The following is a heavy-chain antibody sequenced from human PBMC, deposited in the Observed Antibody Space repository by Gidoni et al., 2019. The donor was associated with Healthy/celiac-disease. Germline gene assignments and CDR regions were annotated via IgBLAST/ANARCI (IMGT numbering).Heavy chain of an antibody. Sequence: EVQLLESGGGLVQPGGSLRLSCAASGFTFSSYAMSWVRQATGKGLEWVSAISGSGGSTYYADSVKGRFTISRDNSKNTLYLKMNSLRAEDTAVYYCAKDYFAQPIYDYVWGSYRYTYYFDYWGQGTLVTVSS. CDR2: ISGSGGST. CDR3: AKDYFAQPIYDYVWGSYRYTYYFDY. CDR1: GFTFSSYA. V-gene: IGHV3-23*01. J-gene: IGHJ4*02. D-gene: IGHD3-16*02.